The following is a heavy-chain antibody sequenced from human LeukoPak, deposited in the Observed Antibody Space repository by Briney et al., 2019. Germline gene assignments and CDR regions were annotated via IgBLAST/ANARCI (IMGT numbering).Heavy chain of an antibody. CDR3: ASQSGSYFQINGPPNY. J-gene: IGHJ4*02. D-gene: IGHD3-10*01. CDR2: IYSGGST. V-gene: IGHV3-53*01. CDR1: GFTVSSNY. Sequence: PGGSLRLSCAASGFTVSSNYMSWVRQAPGKGLEWVSVIYSGGSTYYADSVRGRFTISRDNSKNTLYLQMNSLGAEDTAVYYCASQSGSYFQINGPPNYWGQGTLVTVSS.